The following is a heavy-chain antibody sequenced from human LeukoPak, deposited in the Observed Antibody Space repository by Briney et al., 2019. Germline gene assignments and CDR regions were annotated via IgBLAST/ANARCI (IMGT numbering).Heavy chain of an antibody. Sequence: GASVRVSCKASGYTFTVYYMHWVRQAPGQGLEWMGWINPNSGGTNYAQKFQGRVTMTRDTSISTAYMELSRLRSDDTAVYYCARVDSSGYYYYYYMDVWGKGTTVTVSS. J-gene: IGHJ6*03. CDR2: INPNSGGT. CDR3: ARVDSSGYYYYYYMDV. D-gene: IGHD3-3*01. CDR1: GYTFTVYY. V-gene: IGHV1-2*02.